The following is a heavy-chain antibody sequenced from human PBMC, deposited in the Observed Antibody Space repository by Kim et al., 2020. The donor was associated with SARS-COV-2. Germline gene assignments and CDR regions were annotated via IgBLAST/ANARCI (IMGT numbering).Heavy chain of an antibody. D-gene: IGHD3-10*01. CDR3: AREYYYGSGSYYNGYYYYGMDV. V-gene: IGHV3-11*04. CDR1: GFTFSDYY. J-gene: IGHJ6*02. CDR2: ISSSGSTI. Sequence: GGSLRLSCAASGFTFSDYYMSWIRQAPGKGLEWVSYISSSGSTIYYADSVKGRFTISRDNAKNSLYLQMNSLRAEDTAVYYCAREYYYGSGSYYNGYYYYGMDVWGQGTTVTVSS.